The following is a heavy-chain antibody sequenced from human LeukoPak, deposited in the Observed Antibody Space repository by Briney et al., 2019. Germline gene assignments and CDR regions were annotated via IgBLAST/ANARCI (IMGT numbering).Heavy chain of an antibody. CDR1: GYTFSNYG. CDR2: ISVYNGNT. CDR3: ARMNSGLFDY. Sequence: ASVKVSCKASGYTFSNYGISWVRQAPGQGLEWMGWISVYNGNTNSAQKLQGRVSMTTDTSTSTAYMELRSLRSDDTAVYYCARMNSGLFDYWGQGTLVTVPS. J-gene: IGHJ4*02. V-gene: IGHV1-18*01. D-gene: IGHD1-26*01.